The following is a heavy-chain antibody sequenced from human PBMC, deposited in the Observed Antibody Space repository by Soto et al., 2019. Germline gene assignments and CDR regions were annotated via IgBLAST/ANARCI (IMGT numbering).Heavy chain of an antibody. J-gene: IGHJ5*02. CDR1: GGSISSGGYY. CDR3: ARARSGRRYHAPQHEHWFDP. Sequence: QVQLQESGPGLVKPSQTLSLTCTVSGGSISSGGYYWSWIRQHPGKGLEWIGYIYYSGSTYYNPSLTSRVTISVDPSKNQFSLKLSSVTAADTAVYYCARARSGRRYHAPQHEHWFDPWGQGTLVTVSS. D-gene: IGHD3-9*01. CDR2: IYYSGST. V-gene: IGHV4-31*03.